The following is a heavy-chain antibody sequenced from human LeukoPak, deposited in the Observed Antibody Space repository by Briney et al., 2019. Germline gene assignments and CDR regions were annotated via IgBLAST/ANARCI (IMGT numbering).Heavy chain of an antibody. CDR3: VRDPRMYNWFDP. CDR1: GFTFNNYW. Sequence: PGGPLRLSCAAFGFTFNNYWMHWVRQAPGKGLVWVSRVDSDGTTTAYADSVKGRFTVSRDNAKNTVFLQMNSLRAEDTAVYYCVRDPRMYNWFDPWGQGTLVTVSS. J-gene: IGHJ5*02. CDR2: VDSDGTTT. V-gene: IGHV3-74*01.